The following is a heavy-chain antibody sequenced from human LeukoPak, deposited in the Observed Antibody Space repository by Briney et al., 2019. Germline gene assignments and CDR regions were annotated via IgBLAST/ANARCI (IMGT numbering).Heavy chain of an antibody. D-gene: IGHD3-10*01. V-gene: IGHV3-66*01. CDR1: GFTGSSNY. CDR2: IYSGGNT. CDR3: ARDPSGNGHVFDI. J-gene: IGHJ3*02. Sequence: PGGSLRLSCVAPGFTGSSNYMRWVRQAPGEGLELVSVIYSGGNTYYADSVKGRFTISRDDSKNTLYLQMNSLRAEDTAVYYCARDPSGNGHVFDIWGQGTMVTVSS.